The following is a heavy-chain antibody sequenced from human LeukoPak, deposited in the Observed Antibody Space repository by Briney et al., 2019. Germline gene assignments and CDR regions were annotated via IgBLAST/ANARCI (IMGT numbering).Heavy chain of an antibody. CDR2: ISSGSTSI. Sequence: GGSLRVSCAASGFSFSGYSMDWVRQAPGKGLEWVSSISSGSTSIYYADSVKGRFTISRDNAKNSLYLQMNSLRAEDTAVYYCARVTGTTAGDHWGQGTLASVSS. CDR3: ARVTGTTAGDH. CDR1: GFSFSGYS. D-gene: IGHD1-1*01. J-gene: IGHJ5*02. V-gene: IGHV3-21*01.